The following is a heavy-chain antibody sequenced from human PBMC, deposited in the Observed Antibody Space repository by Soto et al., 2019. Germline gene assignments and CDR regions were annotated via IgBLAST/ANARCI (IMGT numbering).Heavy chain of an antibody. CDR1: GGSISSYY. Sequence: ASETLSLTCTVSGGSISSYYWSWILQPPGKGLEWIGYIYYSGSTNYNPSLKSRVTISVDTSKNQFSLKLSSVTAADTAVYYCARVEGYCSSTSCYGGMDVWGQGTTVTVSS. V-gene: IGHV4-59*01. CDR2: IYYSGST. J-gene: IGHJ6*02. CDR3: ARVEGYCSSTSCYGGMDV. D-gene: IGHD2-2*01.